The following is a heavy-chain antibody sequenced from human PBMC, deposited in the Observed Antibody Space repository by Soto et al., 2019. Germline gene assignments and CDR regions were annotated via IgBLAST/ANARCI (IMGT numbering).Heavy chain of an antibody. Sequence: EVQLVESGGGLIQPGGSLRLSCAASGFTVSSNDMSWVRQAPGKGLEWVSLIYSSVSTHYADSVKSRFTISRDNSKNTVHPLMNTLRAGDTAVYYWARRPVNSNGAYWGQGTLVTVSS. CDR2: IYSSVST. V-gene: IGHV3-53*01. D-gene: IGHD3-22*01. CDR3: ARRPVNSNGAY. CDR1: GFTVSSND. J-gene: IGHJ4*02.